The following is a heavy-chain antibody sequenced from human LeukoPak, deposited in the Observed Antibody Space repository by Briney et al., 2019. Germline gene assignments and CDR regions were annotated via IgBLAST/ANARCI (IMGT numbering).Heavy chain of an antibody. CDR3: AKPLNYDSSGYRDY. J-gene: IGHJ4*02. Sequence: GGSLRLSCAASGFTFSSYGMHWVRQAPGKGLEWVAFIRYDGSNKYYADSVKGRFTISRDNSKITLYLQMNSLRAEDTAVYYCAKPLNYDSSGYRDYWGQGTLVTVSS. D-gene: IGHD3-22*01. CDR1: GFTFSSYG. CDR2: IRYDGSNK. V-gene: IGHV3-30*02.